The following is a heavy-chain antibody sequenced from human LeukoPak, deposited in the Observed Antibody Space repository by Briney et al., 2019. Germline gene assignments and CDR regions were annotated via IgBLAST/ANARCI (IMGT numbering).Heavy chain of an antibody. Sequence: NAGGSLRLSCAASGFTFSDYYMSWVRQAPGKGLEWVSSISSSSSYIYYADSVKGRFTISRDNAKNSLYLQMNSLRAEDTAVYYCAREGIDDSSGPLIPHFDYWGQGTLVTVSS. V-gene: IGHV3-21*01. CDR2: ISSSSSYI. CDR1: GFTFSDYY. D-gene: IGHD3-22*01. CDR3: AREGIDDSSGPLIPHFDY. J-gene: IGHJ4*02.